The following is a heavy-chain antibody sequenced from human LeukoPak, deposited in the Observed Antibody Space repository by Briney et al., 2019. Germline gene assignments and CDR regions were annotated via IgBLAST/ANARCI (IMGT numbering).Heavy chain of an antibody. CDR2: NSGGST. D-gene: IGHD6-19*01. CDR1: GFTFSSYA. CDR3: AKDLGSSGWYIDY. J-gene: IGHJ4*02. V-gene: IGHV3-23*01. Sequence: GGSLRLSCAASGFTFSSYAVYWVRQAPGKGLEWVSSNSGGSTYYADSVKGRFSISRDNSKNTLYLQMNSLRAEDTAVYYCAKDLGSSGWYIDYWGQGTLVTVSS.